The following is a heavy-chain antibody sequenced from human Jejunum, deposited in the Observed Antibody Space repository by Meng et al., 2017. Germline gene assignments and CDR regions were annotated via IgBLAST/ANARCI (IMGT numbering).Heavy chain of an antibody. CDR2: AST. CDR1: GGSVSSAGYQ. J-gene: IGHJ4*02. D-gene: IGHD1-26*01. V-gene: IGHV4-61*08. CDR3: ARDHMGSLDY. Sequence: LQESGPGVVRPPAPTPLTCSVTGGSVSSAGYQWSWIRQPPGKGLEWIGYASTNYNPSLKSRVTISVDTSKNQFSLRLTSVTAADTAVYYCARDHMGSLDYWGQGILVTVS.